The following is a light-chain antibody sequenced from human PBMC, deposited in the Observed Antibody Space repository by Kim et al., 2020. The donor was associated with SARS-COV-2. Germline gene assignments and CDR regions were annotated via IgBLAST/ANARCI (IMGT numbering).Light chain of an antibody. V-gene: IGLV3-19*01. Sequence: SSELTQDPVVSVALGQTVRLTCQGDSLRNYYATWYQRRPGQAPVLVLYGKYNRPSGIPDRFSGSASGNTASLTITGAQAEDEADYYCNSRDSSGDHVVFGGGTKLTVL. CDR2: GKY. CDR1: SLRNYY. J-gene: IGLJ3*02. CDR3: NSRDSSGDHVV.